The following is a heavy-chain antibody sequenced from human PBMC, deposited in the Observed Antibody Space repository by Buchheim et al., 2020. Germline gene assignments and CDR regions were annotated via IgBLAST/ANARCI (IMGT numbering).Heavy chain of an antibody. CDR2: IYDTGRT. CDR1: GGSITSSHW. D-gene: IGHD1-26*01. J-gene: IGHJ6*02. V-gene: IGHV4-4*02. CDR3: VRSAYYLAYGMDV. Sequence: QVQLQESGPGLVKPSGTLSLTCAVSGGSITSSHWWTWVRQSPGTGLEWIGEIYDTGRTNSNPSLKSRVTMSVDKSKNQFSLKVTSVTAADTAVYYCVRSAYYLAYGMDVWGQGTT.